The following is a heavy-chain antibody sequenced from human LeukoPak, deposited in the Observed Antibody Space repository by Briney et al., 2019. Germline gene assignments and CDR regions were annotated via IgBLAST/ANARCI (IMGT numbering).Heavy chain of an antibody. Sequence: KTSETLSLTCGLAAYCSKSGYYWAWIRQPPGKGLEWIGTIYHTGSTYYTPSLGSRVTISVDTSKNEFSLNLNSVTAADTAVYYCARAGWIITSGIDYWGQGALVTVSS. D-gene: IGHD3-10*01. J-gene: IGHJ4*02. V-gene: IGHV4-38-2*01. CDR1: AYCSKSGYY. CDR2: IYHTGST. CDR3: ARAGWIITSGIDY.